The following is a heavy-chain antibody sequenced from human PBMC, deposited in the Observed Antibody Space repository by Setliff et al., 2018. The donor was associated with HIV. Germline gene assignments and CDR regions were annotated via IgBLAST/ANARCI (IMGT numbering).Heavy chain of an antibody. D-gene: IGHD4-17*01. CDR2: VYSSGST. V-gene: IGHV4-61*02. CDR3: ARGAEVGGDYFLYYYYYMDV. J-gene: IGHJ6*03. CDR1: GDSISRGPYY. Sequence: SETLSLTCTVSGDSISRGPYYWSWIRQSAGRGLEWIGRVYSSGSTNDNPSLKSRITISVDTSNNQFSLRLSSVTAADTAVYYCARGAEVGGDYFLYYYYYMDVWGKGTTVTVSS.